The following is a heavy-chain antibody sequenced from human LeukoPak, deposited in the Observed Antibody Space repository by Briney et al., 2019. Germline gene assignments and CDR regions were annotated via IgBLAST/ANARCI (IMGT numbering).Heavy chain of an antibody. J-gene: IGHJ4*02. D-gene: IGHD3-9*01. CDR2: INPNSGGT. Sequence: ASVKVSCKASGYTFTYYYIHWVRQAPGQGLEWMGWINPNSGGTNYAQKFQGRVTMTRDTSISTAYMELSRLRSDDTAVYYCAATVVLRYFDLDYWGQGTLVTVSS. CDR3: AATVVLRYFDLDY. CDR1: GYTFTYYY. V-gene: IGHV1-2*02.